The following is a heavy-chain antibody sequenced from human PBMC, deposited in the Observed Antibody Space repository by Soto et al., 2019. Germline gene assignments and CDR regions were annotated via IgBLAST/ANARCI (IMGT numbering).Heavy chain of an antibody. J-gene: IGHJ4*02. CDR1: GFTFSRHG. CDR2: INSSGDST. V-gene: IGHV3-23*01. Sequence: LRLSCVASGFTFSRHGLSWVRQAPGKGLEWVSTINSSGDSTFYADSVKGRFTISRDNSKNTVYLQMNSLSVGDTAVYLCAKVDVSTAGSFDYWGQGALVTVSS. D-gene: IGHD6-13*01. CDR3: AKVDVSTAGSFDY.